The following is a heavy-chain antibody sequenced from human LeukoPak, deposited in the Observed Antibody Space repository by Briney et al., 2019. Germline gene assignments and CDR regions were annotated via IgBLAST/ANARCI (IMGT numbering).Heavy chain of an antibody. J-gene: IGHJ4*02. CDR3: ASPTNGGWYAY. CDR1: GFTFSSYW. CDR2: IKQDGSEK. D-gene: IGHD6-19*01. Sequence: GGSLRLSCAASGFTFSSYWMSWVRQAPGKGLEWVANIKQDGSEKYYVDSVKGRFTISRDNAKNSLYLQMNSLRAEDTAVYYCASPTNGGWYAYWGQGTLATVSS. V-gene: IGHV3-7*03.